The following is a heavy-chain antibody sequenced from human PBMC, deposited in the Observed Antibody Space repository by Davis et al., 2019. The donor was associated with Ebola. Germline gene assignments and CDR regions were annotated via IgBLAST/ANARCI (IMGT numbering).Heavy chain of an antibody. CDR2: IWYDGSNK. D-gene: IGHD3-3*01. Sequence: GGSLRLSCPASGLTLSSYDMHWVRQAPGKGLEWVAVIWYDGSNKYYADSVKGRFTISRDNSKNTLYLQMNSLSAEDTAVYYCARDLTIFGVVLSDYGMDVWGQGTTVTVSS. CDR1: GLTLSSYD. CDR3: ARDLTIFGVVLSDYGMDV. V-gene: IGHV3-33*08. J-gene: IGHJ6*02.